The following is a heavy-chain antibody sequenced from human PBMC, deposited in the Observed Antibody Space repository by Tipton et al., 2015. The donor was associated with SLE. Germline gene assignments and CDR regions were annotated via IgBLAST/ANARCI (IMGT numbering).Heavy chain of an antibody. CDR1: GGSVSSGSYY. J-gene: IGHJ4*02. CDR3: ASWAFRGALDY. V-gene: IGHV4-61*01. D-gene: IGHD3-10*01. Sequence: LSLTCTVSGGSVSSGSYYWSWIRQPPEKGLEWIGYIYYSGSTNYNPSLKSRVTISVDTSKNQFSLKLSSVTAADTAVYYRASWAFRGALDYWGQGTLVTVSS. CDR2: IYYSGST.